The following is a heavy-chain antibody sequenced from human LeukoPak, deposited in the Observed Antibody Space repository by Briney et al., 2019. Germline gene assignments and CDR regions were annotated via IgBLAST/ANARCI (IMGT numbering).Heavy chain of an antibody. D-gene: IGHD1-14*01. CDR3: ARGHDPVYDYYYYMDV. Sequence: ASVKVSCKASGYTFTSYYMHWVRQAPGQGLEWMGIINPSGGSTSYAQNFKGRVTMTRDMSTSIVYMELSSLRSEDTAVYYCARGHDPVYDYYYYMDVWGKGTTVTVSS. CDR1: GYTFTSYY. J-gene: IGHJ6*03. CDR2: INPSGGST. V-gene: IGHV1-46*01.